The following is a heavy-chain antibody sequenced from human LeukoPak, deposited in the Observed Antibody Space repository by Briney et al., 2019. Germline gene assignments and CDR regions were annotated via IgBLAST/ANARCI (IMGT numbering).Heavy chain of an antibody. D-gene: IGHD3-10*01. V-gene: IGHV3-30*02. J-gene: IGHJ4*02. CDR3: ARDMQGSGKYLDY. Sequence: PGGSLRLSCVASGFTFSTYGMHWFRQAPGKGLEWVAYVRFDGSNKYSADSVMGRVTISRDNSKNTLYLQMNSLRVEDTALYYCARDMQGSGKYLDYWGQGTLVTVSS. CDR1: GFTFSTYG. CDR2: VRFDGSNK.